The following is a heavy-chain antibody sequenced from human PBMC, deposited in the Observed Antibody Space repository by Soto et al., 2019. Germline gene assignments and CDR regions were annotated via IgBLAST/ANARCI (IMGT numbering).Heavy chain of an antibody. CDR3: AICLPLNDYSNMGWFDP. D-gene: IGHD4-4*01. Sequence: PGESLKISCKGSGYSFTSYWIGWVRQMPGKGLEWMGIIYPGDSDTRYSPSFQGQVTISADKSISTAYLQWSSLKASDTAMYYCAICLPLNDYSNMGWFDPWGQGTLVTVSS. CDR1: GYSFTSYW. CDR2: IYPGDSDT. V-gene: IGHV5-51*01. J-gene: IGHJ5*02.